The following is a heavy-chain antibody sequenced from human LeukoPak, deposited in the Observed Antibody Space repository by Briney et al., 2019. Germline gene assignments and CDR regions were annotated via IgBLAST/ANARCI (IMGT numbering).Heavy chain of an antibody. D-gene: IGHD6-19*01. CDR1: GFTFSNHG. CDR3: VKTLISVAGTGAFDI. Sequence: GRSLRLSCAASGFTFSNHGMHWVRQAPGKGLEYVSVISSNGGSTYYADSVKGRFTISRDNSKNTLYLQMSSLRAEDTAVYYCVKTLISVAGTGAFDIWGQGTMVTVSS. CDR2: ISSNGGST. J-gene: IGHJ3*02. V-gene: IGHV3-64D*09.